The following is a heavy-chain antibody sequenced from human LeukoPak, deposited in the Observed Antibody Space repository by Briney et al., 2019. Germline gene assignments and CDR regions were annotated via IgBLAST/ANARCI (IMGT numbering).Heavy chain of an antibody. V-gene: IGHV4-38-2*02. CDR1: GYFISSGYY. CDR2: IYHSGST. CDR3: ARGKSGSYWPDAFDI. Sequence: SETLSLTCTVSGYFISSGYYWGWIRQPPGKGLEWIGSIYHSGSTYYNPSLKSRVTISVDTSKNQFSLKLSSVTAADTAVYYCARGKSGSYWPDAFDIWGQGTMVTVSS. J-gene: IGHJ3*02. D-gene: IGHD1-26*01.